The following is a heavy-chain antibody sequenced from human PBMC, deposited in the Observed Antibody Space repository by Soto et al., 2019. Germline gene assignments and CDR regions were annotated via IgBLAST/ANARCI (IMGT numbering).Heavy chain of an antibody. D-gene: IGHD3-3*01. CDR2: IYHGGTT. Sequence: QVQLQESGPGLVQPSGTLSLTCAVSGGSISSSYWWNWVRQTPRGGLEWIGKIYHGGTTNYNPSLKNRVTISVDKTKNQFSLKLTSVTAADTAVYYCVSSLNYDFWRDGGRHFYFDYWGRGILATVSS. CDR1: GGSISSSYW. CDR3: VSSLNYDFWRDGGRHFYFDY. V-gene: IGHV4-4*02. J-gene: IGHJ4*02.